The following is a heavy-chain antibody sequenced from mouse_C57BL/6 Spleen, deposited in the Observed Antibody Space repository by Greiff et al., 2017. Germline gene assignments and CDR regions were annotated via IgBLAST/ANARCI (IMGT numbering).Heavy chain of an antibody. Sequence: DVKLVESGGDLVKPGGSLKLSCAASGFTFSSYGMSWVRQTPDKRLEWVATISSGGSYTYYPDSVKGRFTISRDNAKNTLYLQMSSLKSEDTAMYYCARRGYDYDSSYFDYWGQGTTLTVSS. D-gene: IGHD2-4*01. CDR3: ARRGYDYDSSYFDY. V-gene: IGHV5-6*02. CDR1: GFTFSSYG. CDR2: ISSGGSYT. J-gene: IGHJ2*01.